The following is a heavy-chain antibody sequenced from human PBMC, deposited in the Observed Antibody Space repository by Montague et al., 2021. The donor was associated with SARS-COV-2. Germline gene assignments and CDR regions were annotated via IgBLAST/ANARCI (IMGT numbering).Heavy chain of an antibody. V-gene: IGHV3-48*03. CDR2: ISSSGSTI. CDR1: GFTFSSYE. J-gene: IGHJ3*02. CDR3: ALREWELGAFDI. D-gene: IGHD1-26*01. Sequence: SLRLSCAASGFTFSSYEMNWVRQAPGKGLEWVSYISSSGSTIYYADSVKGRFTISRDNAKNSLYLQMNSLRAEDAAVYYCALREWELGAFDIWGQGTMVTVSS.